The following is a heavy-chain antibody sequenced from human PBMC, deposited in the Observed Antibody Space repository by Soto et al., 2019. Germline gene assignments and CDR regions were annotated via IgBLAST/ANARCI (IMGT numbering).Heavy chain of an antibody. V-gene: IGHV4-39*01. Sequence: SETLSLTCTVSGGSISSSSYYWGWIRQPPGKGLEWIGSIYYSGSTYYNPSLKSRVTISVDTSKNQFSLKLSSVTAADTAVYYCARKGTTVTTLPWFDPWGQGTLVTVSS. CDR3: ARKGTTVTTLPWFDP. CDR1: GGSISSSSYY. D-gene: IGHD4-4*01. J-gene: IGHJ5*02. CDR2: IYYSGST.